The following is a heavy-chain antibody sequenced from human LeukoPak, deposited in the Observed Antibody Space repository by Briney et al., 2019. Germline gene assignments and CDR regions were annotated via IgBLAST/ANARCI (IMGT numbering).Heavy chain of an antibody. CDR1: GGSFSGYY. CDR3: ARTPPRIDIVVVPAAIQGYNWFDP. V-gene: IGHV4-34*01. D-gene: IGHD2-2*02. CDR2: IYHSGST. J-gene: IGHJ5*02. Sequence: SETLSLTCAVYGGSFSGYYWSWIRQPPGKGVEWIGEIYHSGSTNYNPSLKSRVTISVDTSKNQFSLKLSSVTAADTAVYYCARTPPRIDIVVVPAAIQGYNWFDPWGQGTLVTVSS.